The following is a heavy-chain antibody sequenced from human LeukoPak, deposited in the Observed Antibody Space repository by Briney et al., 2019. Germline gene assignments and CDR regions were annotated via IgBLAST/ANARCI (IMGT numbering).Heavy chain of an antibody. V-gene: IGHV3-53*04. J-gene: IGHJ4*02. CDR3: ARVHGDYDDFDY. CDR2: IYSAGST. D-gene: IGHD4-17*01. Sequence: AGTLSLSCAASGFTVSRNSMSWVRQAPGKGLEWVSLIYSAGSTYYADSLKGRVTISRHNSKNTLYLQMNSLRPEDTAVYYCARVHGDYDDFDYWGQGTLVTVSS. CDR1: GFTVSRNS.